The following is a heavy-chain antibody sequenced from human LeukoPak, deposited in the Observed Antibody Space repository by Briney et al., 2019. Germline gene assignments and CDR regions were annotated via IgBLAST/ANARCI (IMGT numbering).Heavy chain of an antibody. CDR3: VRGTNDWTGIDY. CDR2: ISSSSGYK. J-gene: IGHJ4*02. Sequence: SGGSLRLSCAVSGFTFSSYSMTWVRQAPGKGLEWVSSISSSSGYKYYADSVKGRFTISRDNARNTLYLQMNSLRVEDTAIYYCVRGTNDWTGIDYWGQGTLVTVSS. CDR1: GFTFSSYS. D-gene: IGHD2-8*01. V-gene: IGHV3-21*01.